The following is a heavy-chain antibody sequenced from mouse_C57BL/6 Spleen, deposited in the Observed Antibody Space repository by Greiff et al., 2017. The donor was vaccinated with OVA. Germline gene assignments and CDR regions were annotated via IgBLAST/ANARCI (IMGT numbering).Heavy chain of an antibody. CDR1: GYTFTSYW. Sequence: VQLQQPGAELVKPGASVKLSCKASGYTFTSYWMHWVKQRPGQGLEGIGMIHPNSGSTNYNEKFKSKATLTVDKSSSTAYMQLSSLTAEDSAVYYCARYDYNAMDYWGQGTSVTVSS. CDR2: IHPNSGST. V-gene: IGHV1-64*01. CDR3: ARYDYNAMDY. J-gene: IGHJ4*01.